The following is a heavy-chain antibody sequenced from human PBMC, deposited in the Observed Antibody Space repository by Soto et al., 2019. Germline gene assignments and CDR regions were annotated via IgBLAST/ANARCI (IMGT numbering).Heavy chain of an antibody. CDR2: IYYSGST. V-gene: IGHV4-39*01. Sequence: SETLSLTCTVSGGSISSSSYYWGWIRRPPGKGLEWIGSIYYSGSTYYNPSLKSRVTISVDTSKNQFSLKLSSVTAADTAVYYCASPPDYGDYLSFDYWGQGTLVTVSS. J-gene: IGHJ4*02. CDR1: GGSISSSSYY. D-gene: IGHD4-17*01. CDR3: ASPPDYGDYLSFDY.